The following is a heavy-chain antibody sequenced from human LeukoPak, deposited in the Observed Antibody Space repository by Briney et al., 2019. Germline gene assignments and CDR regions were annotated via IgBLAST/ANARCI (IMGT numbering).Heavy chain of an antibody. CDR2: INHSGST. D-gene: IGHD3-3*01. Sequence: SETLSLTCAVYRGSFSGYYWSWIRQPPGKGLEWIGEINHSGSTNYNPSLKSRVTISVDTSKNQFSLKLSSVTAADTAVYYCARRKGTLEWLRVNWFDPWGQGTLVTVSS. J-gene: IGHJ5*02. V-gene: IGHV4-34*01. CDR3: ARRKGTLEWLRVNWFDP. CDR1: RGSFSGYY.